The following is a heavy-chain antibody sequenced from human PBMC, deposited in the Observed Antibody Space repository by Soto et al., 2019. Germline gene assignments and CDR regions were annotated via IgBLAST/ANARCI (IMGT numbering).Heavy chain of an antibody. D-gene: IGHD6-13*01. V-gene: IGHV2-5*01. Sequence: QITLKESGPTLVKPTQTLTLTCTFSGFSLSTSGVGVGWIRQPPGKALEWLALIYWNDDKRYSPSLKDRLTIPDDTSNNLAVLKTTNMDPLDTATYYCARYIEAAGTLYWGQGTLVTVSS. CDR1: GFSLSTSGVG. J-gene: IGHJ4*02. CDR2: IYWNDDK. CDR3: ARYIEAAGTLY.